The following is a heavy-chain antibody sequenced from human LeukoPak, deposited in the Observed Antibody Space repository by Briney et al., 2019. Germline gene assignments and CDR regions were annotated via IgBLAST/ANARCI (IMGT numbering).Heavy chain of an antibody. Sequence: PGGSLRLSCAASGFTFSNYWMHWVRQAPGKGLVWVSRINSDGSSTTSADSVKGRFTISRDNAKNTLYLQMNSLRAEDTAVYYCAKVLTFDYAGNWFDPWGQGTLVTVSS. D-gene: IGHD3-9*01. CDR2: INSDGSST. CDR3: AKVLTFDYAGNWFDP. J-gene: IGHJ5*02. V-gene: IGHV3-74*01. CDR1: GFTFSNYW.